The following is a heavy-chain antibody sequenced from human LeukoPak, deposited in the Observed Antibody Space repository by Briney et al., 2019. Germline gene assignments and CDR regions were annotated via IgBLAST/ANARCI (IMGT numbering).Heavy chain of an antibody. V-gene: IGHV3-7*01. Sequence: GGSLRLSCAVSGFTFSTYWMTWVRQAPGKGLEWVANIKQDGSDNYYVDSVKGRFTISRDKAKNSLYLQMNSLRAEDTAVYYCARDVVAFDIWGQGTMVTVSS. CDR2: IKQDGSDN. J-gene: IGHJ3*02. D-gene: IGHD2-21*01. CDR3: ARDVVAFDI. CDR1: GFTFSTYW.